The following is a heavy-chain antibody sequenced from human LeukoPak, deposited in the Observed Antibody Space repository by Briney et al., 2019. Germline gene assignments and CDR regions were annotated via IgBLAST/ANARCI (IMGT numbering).Heavy chain of an antibody. Sequence: GGSLRLSCAASGFTFSSYAMHWVRQAPGKGLEWVAVISYDGSNKYYADSVKGRFTISRDNSKNTLYLQMNSLRAEDTAVYYCARDYGDYYGMDVWGQGTTVTVSS. CDR1: GFTFSSYA. CDR3: ARDYGDYYGMDV. J-gene: IGHJ6*02. V-gene: IGHV3-30-3*01. CDR2: ISYDGSNK. D-gene: IGHD4-17*01.